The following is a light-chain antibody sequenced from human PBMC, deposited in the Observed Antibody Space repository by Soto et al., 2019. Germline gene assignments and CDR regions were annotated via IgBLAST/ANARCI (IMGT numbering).Light chain of an antibody. Sequence: QSALTQPASVSGSPGQSITISCTGASSDVGGYNYVSWYQQHPGKAPKLMIYEVSNRPSGTSYRFSGSKSGNTASLTISGLQAEDEADYYCSSFTRSSTWLFGGGTQLTAL. CDR3: SSFTRSSTWL. CDR1: SSDVGGYNY. CDR2: EVS. J-gene: IGLJ7*02. V-gene: IGLV2-14*03.